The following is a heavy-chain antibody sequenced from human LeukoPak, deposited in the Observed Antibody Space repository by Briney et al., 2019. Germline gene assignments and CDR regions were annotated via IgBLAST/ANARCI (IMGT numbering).Heavy chain of an antibody. CDR3: ASKNTDYFNAFDI. J-gene: IGHJ3*02. V-gene: IGHV3-11*01. CDR1: GFTFSDYY. Sequence: GGPLRLSCAAPGFTFSDYYMSWIRRAPGKGLEWISYISSAGSTIYYADSVKGRFTISRDNAKNSLYLQMNSLRAEDTAVYYCASKNTDYFNAFDIWGQGTMVTVSS. D-gene: IGHD2/OR15-2a*01. CDR2: ISSAGSTI.